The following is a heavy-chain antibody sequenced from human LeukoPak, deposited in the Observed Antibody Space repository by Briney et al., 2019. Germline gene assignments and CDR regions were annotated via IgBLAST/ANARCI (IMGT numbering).Heavy chain of an antibody. V-gene: IGHV5-51*01. J-gene: IGHJ4*02. D-gene: IGHD2-21*02. CDR1: GYSFTSYW. Sequence: GESLKISCKGSGYSFTSYWIGWVRQMPGKGLGWMGIIYPGDSDTRYSPSFQGQVTISADKSISTAYLQWSSLKASDTAMYYCARHRLRYCGGDCYSGDFDYWGQGTLVTVSS. CDR2: IYPGDSDT. CDR3: ARHRLRYCGGDCYSGDFDY.